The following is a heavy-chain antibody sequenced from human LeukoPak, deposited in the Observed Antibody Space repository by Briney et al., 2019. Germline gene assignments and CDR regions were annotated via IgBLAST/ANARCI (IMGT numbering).Heavy chain of an antibody. V-gene: IGHV1-18*01. Sequence: ASVKVSCKASGGTFSSYAISWVRQAPGQGLEWMGWISAYNGNTNYAQKLQGRVTMTTDTSTSTAYMELRSLRSDDTAVYYCARGNGHDFWSGYLVWFDPWGQGTLVTVSS. CDR1: GGTFSSYA. D-gene: IGHD3-3*01. CDR2: ISAYNGNT. CDR3: ARGNGHDFWSGYLVWFDP. J-gene: IGHJ5*02.